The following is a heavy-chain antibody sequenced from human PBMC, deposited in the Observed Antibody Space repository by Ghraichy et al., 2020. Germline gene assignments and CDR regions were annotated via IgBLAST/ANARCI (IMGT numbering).Heavy chain of an antibody. V-gene: IGHV4-39*01. J-gene: IGHJ4*02. D-gene: IGHD1-26*01. Sequence: ESLNISCTVSGGSISRSNFYWGWIHQPPGKGLEWIASISYTGHTYYNPSLKSRVTTSVDTSRNQFSLKLSSLTAADTAVYYCARHVGAAYFDYWGQGTLVTVSS. CDR3: ARHVGAAYFDY. CDR1: GGSISRSNFY. CDR2: ISYTGHT.